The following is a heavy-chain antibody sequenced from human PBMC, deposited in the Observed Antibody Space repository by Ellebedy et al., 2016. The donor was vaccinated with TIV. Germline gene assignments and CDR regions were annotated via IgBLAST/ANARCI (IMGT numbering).Heavy chain of an antibody. V-gene: IGHV3-23*01. CDR1: GFTFSRYA. D-gene: IGHD6-13*01. CDR2: ISESGGNT. CDR3: TKDVYSSSLNWFDS. J-gene: IGHJ5*01. Sequence: GESLKISCAASGFTFSRYAMSWVRQAPGKGLEWVSGISESGGNTFYADSVKGRFTISRDNSKNTLFLQMIRLRAEDTAIYYCTKDVYSSSLNWFDSWGQGALVTVSS.